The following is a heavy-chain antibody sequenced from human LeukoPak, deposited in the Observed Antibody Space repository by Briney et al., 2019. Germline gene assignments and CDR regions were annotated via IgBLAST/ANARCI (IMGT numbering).Heavy chain of an antibody. CDR3: AKTLRSGDWYFDY. CDR2: ISPSGGST. D-gene: IGHD2-21*02. J-gene: IGHJ4*02. Sequence: GSSLRLSCAASGFTFSTYSMNWARQTPGRGLEWVSTISPSGGSTYYADSVKGLFTISRDNSKNTLYLQMNSLRAEDTAVYHCAKTLRSGDWYFDYWGQGTLVTVSS. CDR1: GFTFSTYS. V-gene: IGHV3-23*01.